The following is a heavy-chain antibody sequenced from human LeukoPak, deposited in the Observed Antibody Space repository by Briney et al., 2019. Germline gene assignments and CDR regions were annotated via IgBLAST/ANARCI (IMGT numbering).Heavy chain of an antibody. D-gene: IGHD5-18*01. V-gene: IGHV3-7*01. Sequence: GGSLRLSCAASGFTFSTYWMSWVRPAPGKGLEWVAHIKQDRSEKYYVDSVKGRFTIARDNAKNSLYLQMNSLRAEDTAVYYCARDPSRGYNYGYGDYWGQGTLVIVSS. CDR3: ARDPSRGYNYGYGDY. CDR2: IKQDRSEK. CDR1: GFTFSTYW. J-gene: IGHJ4*02.